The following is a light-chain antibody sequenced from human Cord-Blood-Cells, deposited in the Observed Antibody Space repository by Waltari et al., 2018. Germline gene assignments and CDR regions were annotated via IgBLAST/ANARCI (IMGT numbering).Light chain of an antibody. CDR2: GNS. CDR1: SSNIGAGSD. Sequence: QSVLPQPPSVSRPPGQRGTIPCTGSSSNIGAGSDVHWYQQRPGTAPKLLIYGNSNPPSGVPDRFSGSKSGTSASLAITGLQAEDEADYYCQSYDSSLSGVVFGGGTKLTVL. J-gene: IGLJ2*01. CDR3: QSYDSSLSGVV. V-gene: IGLV1-40*01.